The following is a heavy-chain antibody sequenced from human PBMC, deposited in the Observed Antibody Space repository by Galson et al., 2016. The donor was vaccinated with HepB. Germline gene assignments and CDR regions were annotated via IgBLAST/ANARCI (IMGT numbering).Heavy chain of an antibody. Sequence: SVKVSCNASGGTFTNYGFSWVRQAPGQGLEWMGGIIPISGSTNYAQKFQGRVTITADKFTSTVYMELSSLKSEDTAVYFCARYLEGAYDYWGQGTLVAVSP. CDR1: GGTFTNYG. V-gene: IGHV1-69*06. CDR2: IIPISGST. CDR3: ARYLEGAYDY. D-gene: IGHD1-1*01. J-gene: IGHJ4*02.